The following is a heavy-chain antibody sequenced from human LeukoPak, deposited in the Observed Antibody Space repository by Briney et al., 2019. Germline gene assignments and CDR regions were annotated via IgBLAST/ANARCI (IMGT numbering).Heavy chain of an antibody. D-gene: IGHD7-27*01. CDR1: GYTFTGYY. CDR3: ARGPLGYYYYYMDV. Sequence: ASVKVSCKASGYTFTGYYIHWVRQAPGQGLEWMGWINPYSGGTNYTQKFQGRVTMTRDTSISTAYMELSRLTSDDTAVYYCARGPLGYYYYYMDVWGKGTTVTVSS. CDR2: INPYSGGT. J-gene: IGHJ6*03. V-gene: IGHV1-2*02.